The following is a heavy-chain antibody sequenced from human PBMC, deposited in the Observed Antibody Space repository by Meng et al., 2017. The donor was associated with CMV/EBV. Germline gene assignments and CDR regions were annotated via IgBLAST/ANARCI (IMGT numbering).Heavy chain of an antibody. J-gene: IGHJ5*02. CDR1: GYTFTSYY. CDR2: INPSGGST. D-gene: IGHD3-3*01. CDR3: ARELTYYDFWSGYLNWFDP. Sequence: ASVKVSCKASGYTFTSYYMHWVRQAPGQGLEWMGIINPSGGSTSYAQKFQGRVTMTRDTSTSTVHMELSSLSSEDTAVYYCARELTYYDFWSGYLNWFDPWGQGTLVTVSS. V-gene: IGHV1-46*01.